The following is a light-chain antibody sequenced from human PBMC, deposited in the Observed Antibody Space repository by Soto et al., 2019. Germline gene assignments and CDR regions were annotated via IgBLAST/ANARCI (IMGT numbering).Light chain of an antibody. Sequence: EMVLTQSPATLSLSAGERATLSCRASQSVSPSYLAWYQHKPGQGPRLLIFVASSRATGIPDRFSGSGSGTDFTLTISRLEPEDFAVYYCQQYCCSPSTFGPGTHVEIK. V-gene: IGKV3-20*01. J-gene: IGKJ2*01. CDR2: VAS. CDR1: QSVSPSY. CDR3: QQYCCSPST.